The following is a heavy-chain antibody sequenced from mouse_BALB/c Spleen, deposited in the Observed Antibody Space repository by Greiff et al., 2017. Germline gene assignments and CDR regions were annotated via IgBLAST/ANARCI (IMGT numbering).Heavy chain of an antibody. Sequence: QVHVKQSGPGLVAPSQSLSITCTVSGFSLTGYGVNWVRQPPGKGLEWLGMIWGDGSTDYNSALKSRLSISKDNSKSQVFLKMNSLQTDDTARYYCARVRYGNPYAMDYWGQGTSVTVSS. V-gene: IGHV2-6-7*01. J-gene: IGHJ4*01. CDR2: IWGDGST. CDR3: ARVRYGNPYAMDY. CDR1: GFSLTGYG. D-gene: IGHD2-10*02.